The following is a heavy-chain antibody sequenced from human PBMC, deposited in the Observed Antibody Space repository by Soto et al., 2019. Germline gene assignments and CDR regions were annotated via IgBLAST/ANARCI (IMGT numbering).Heavy chain of an antibody. D-gene: IGHD6-19*01. V-gene: IGHV4-59*13. CDR3: ARRLFGSGWTLDS. Sequence: PSETLSLTYDVSGASITTYYGSWIRQAPGKGLEWIGNVYHTGSTDYNSSLRSRVTISVDTSKNQFSLNMNSVTAADTAVYYCARRLFGSGWTLDSWGQGALVTVSS. J-gene: IGHJ4*02. CDR2: VYHTGST. CDR1: GASITTYY.